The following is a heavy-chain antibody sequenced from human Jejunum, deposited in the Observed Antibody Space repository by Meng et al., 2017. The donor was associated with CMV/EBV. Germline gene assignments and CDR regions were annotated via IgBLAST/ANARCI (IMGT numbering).Heavy chain of an antibody. J-gene: IGHJ4*02. V-gene: IGHV3-21*01. CDR2: ITFSSSYI. CDR3: ARDRRDGYFDY. Sequence: AASELTFRTYSTNWVRQAPGKGLEWVSSITFSSSYIYYADSVKGRFTISRDNTKNSLYLQMNSLRAEDTAIYYCARDRRDGYFDYWGQGTLVTVSS. D-gene: IGHD5-24*01. CDR1: ELTFRTYS.